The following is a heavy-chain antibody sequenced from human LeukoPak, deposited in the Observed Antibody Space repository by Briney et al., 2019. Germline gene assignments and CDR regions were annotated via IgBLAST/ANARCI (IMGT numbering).Heavy chain of an antibody. D-gene: IGHD6-19*01. CDR3: AKASGAGYSSGNDFDY. Sequence: GGSLRLAWPAAGFTFDDYAMHWVRQAPGKGLEWVSGFSWNSGSIGYADSVKGRFTISRDNAKNSLYLQMNSLRAEDTALYYCAKASGAGYSSGNDFDYWGQGTLVTGSS. CDR2: FSWNSGSI. J-gene: IGHJ4*02. CDR1: GFTFDDYA. V-gene: IGHV3-9*01.